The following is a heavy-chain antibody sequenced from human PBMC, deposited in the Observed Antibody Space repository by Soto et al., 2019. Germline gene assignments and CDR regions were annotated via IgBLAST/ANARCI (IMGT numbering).Heavy chain of an antibody. D-gene: IGHD3-22*01. CDR3: ARGSDYYDSSGLFDY. J-gene: IGHJ4*02. CDR1: GYTFTSYG. Sequence: ASVKVSCKASGYTFTSYGISWVRQAPGQGLEWMGWISAYNGNTNYAQKLQGRVTMTTDTSTSTAYMELRRLRSDDTAVYYCARGSDYYDSSGLFDYWGQGTLVTVSS. V-gene: IGHV1-18*01. CDR2: ISAYNGNT.